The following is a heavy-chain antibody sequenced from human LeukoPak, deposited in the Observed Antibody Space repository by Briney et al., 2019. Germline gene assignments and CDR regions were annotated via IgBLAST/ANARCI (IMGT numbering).Heavy chain of an antibody. CDR1: GFTFSSYE. V-gene: IGHV3-48*03. J-gene: IGHJ5*02. D-gene: IGHD3-10*01. Sequence: GGSLRLSCAASGFTFSSYEMNWVRQAPGKGLEWVSYISSSGSTIYYADSVKGRFTISRDNAKNSLYLQMNSLRAEDTAVYYCARLPRDYGSGSSLNWFDPWGQGTLVTVSS. CDR3: ARLPRDYGSGSSLNWFDP. CDR2: ISSSGSTI.